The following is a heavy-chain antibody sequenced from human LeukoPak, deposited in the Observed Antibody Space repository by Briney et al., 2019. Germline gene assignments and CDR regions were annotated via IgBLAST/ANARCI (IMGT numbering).Heavy chain of an antibody. Sequence: GGSLRLSCAASGFTVSSNYMSWVRQAPGKGLEWVSSINWNGDSTGYADSVKGRFTISRDNAKNSLYLQMNSLRAEDTALYYCARAQLYDYNYYYMDVWGKGTTVTVSS. D-gene: IGHD3-10*01. J-gene: IGHJ6*03. CDR1: GFTVSSNY. CDR2: INWNGDST. V-gene: IGHV3-20*04. CDR3: ARAQLYDYNYYYMDV.